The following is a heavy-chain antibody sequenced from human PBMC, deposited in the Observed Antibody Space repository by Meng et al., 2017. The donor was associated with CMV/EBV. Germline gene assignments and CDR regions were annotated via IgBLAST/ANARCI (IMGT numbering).Heavy chain of an antibody. CDR3: ARDGEQQLVDYYYGMDV. CDR2: INPRGGST. Sequence: ASVKVSCKASGYTFTSYYMHWVRQAPGQGLEWMGIINPRGGSTSYAQKFQGRVTMTRDTSTSTVYMELSSLRSEDTAVYYCARDGEQQLVDYYYGMDVWGQGTTVTVSS. D-gene: IGHD6-13*01. CDR1: GYTFTSYY. J-gene: IGHJ6*02. V-gene: IGHV1-46*01.